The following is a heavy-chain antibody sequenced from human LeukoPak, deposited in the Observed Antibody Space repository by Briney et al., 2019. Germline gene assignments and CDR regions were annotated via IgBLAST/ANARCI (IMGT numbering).Heavy chain of an antibody. CDR1: GFTFSDYY. CDR2: ISSSGSTI. CDR3: ARDYDFWSGHKETFDI. Sequence: GGCLRLSCAASGFTFSDYYMSWIRQAPGKGLEWVSYISSSGSTIYYADSVKGRFTISRDNAKNSLYLQMNSLRAEDTAVYYCARDYDFWSGHKETFDIWGQATMVTVSS. V-gene: IGHV3-11*04. J-gene: IGHJ3*02. D-gene: IGHD3-3*01.